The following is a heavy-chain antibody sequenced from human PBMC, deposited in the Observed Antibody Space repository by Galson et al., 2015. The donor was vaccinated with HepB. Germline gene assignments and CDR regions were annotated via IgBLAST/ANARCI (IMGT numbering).Heavy chain of an antibody. V-gene: IGHV3-20*04. J-gene: IGHJ3*02. Sequence: SLRLSCAASGFTFDDYGMSWVRQAPGKGLEWVSGINWNGGSTGYADSVKGRFTISRDNAKNSLYLQMNSLRAEDTALYYCARVRAYYYDSRETPGAGFDIWGQGTMVTVSS. CDR3: ARVRAYYYDSRETPGAGFDI. CDR2: INWNGGST. CDR1: GFTFDDYG. D-gene: IGHD3-22*01.